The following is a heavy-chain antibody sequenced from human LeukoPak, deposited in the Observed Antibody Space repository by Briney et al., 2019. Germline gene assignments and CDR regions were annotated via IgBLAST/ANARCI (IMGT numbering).Heavy chain of an antibody. Sequence: SETLSLTCTFPGGSISSGGYYWNWIRQHPGKGLEWIGYIYNSGSTYYNPSLKSRSTISVDTSKNQFSLKLSSVTAADTAVYYCARGYCTNGVCSSDYFDYWGQGTLVTVSS. CDR2: IYNSGST. CDR1: GGSISSGGYY. J-gene: IGHJ4*02. D-gene: IGHD2-8*01. CDR3: ARGYCTNGVCSSDYFDY. V-gene: IGHV4-31*03.